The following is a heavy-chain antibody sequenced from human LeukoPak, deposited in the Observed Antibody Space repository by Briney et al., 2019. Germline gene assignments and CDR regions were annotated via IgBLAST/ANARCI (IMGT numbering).Heavy chain of an antibody. CDR1: GFSVSSNY. V-gene: IGHV3-53*01. CDR3: ARFALKTPPTD. J-gene: IGHJ4*02. CDR2: IYSGGTT. Sequence: PGGSLKLSCAASGFSVSSNYVSWVRQAPGKGLEWVSVIYSGGTTYYADSIKGRFTISRDNSKNSLYLQMNSLRAEDTAVYYCARFALKTPPTDWGQGTLVTVSS.